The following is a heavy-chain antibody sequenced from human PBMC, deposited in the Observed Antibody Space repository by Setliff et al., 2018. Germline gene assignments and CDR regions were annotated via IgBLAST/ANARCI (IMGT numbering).Heavy chain of an antibody. J-gene: IGHJ4*02. CDR3: AKDFRDLGYSDY. CDR1: GFTFSSCA. V-gene: IGHV3-23*01. Sequence: GALRLSCAASGFTFSSCAMSWVRQAPGKGLEWVSTIGGSGVGTYYADSVKGRFTISRDNSKNTLYLQMNSLRAEDTAVYYCAKDFRDLGYSDYWGQGTLVTVSS. CDR2: IGGSGVGT.